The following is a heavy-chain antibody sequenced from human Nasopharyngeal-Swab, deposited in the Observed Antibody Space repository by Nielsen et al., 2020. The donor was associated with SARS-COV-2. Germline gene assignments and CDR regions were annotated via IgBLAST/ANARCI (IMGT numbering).Heavy chain of an antibody. J-gene: IGHJ6*03. CDR1: GFTFSSYS. Sequence: GVLKISCAASGFTFSSYSMNWVRQAPGKGLEWVSSISSSSYIYYADSVKGRFTISRDNAKNSLYLQMNSLRAEDTAVYYCARDGVTIFGVVGYYYYMDVWGKGTTVTVSS. CDR3: ARDGVTIFGVVGYYYYMDV. CDR2: ISSSSYI. D-gene: IGHD3-3*01. V-gene: IGHV3-21*01.